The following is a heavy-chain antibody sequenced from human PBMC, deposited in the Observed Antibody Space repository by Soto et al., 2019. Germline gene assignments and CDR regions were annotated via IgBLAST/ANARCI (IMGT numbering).Heavy chain of an antibody. CDR3: AKELRTSTEVADY. V-gene: IGHV3-23*01. CDR2: VVRGGSPK. J-gene: IGHJ4*02. CDR1: GFTFSSYA. D-gene: IGHD6-19*01. Sequence: EVQLLESGGFLVQPGGSLRLSCAASGFTFSSYAMSWVRQAPGKGPEWVAAVVRGGSPKYYPDSVRCRFTISRDDSKNTVYLQMNSLRAEDTATYHFAKELRTSTEVADYWGQGTLVTVSS.